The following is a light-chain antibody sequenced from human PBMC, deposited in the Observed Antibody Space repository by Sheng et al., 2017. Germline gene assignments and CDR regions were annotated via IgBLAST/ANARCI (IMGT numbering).Light chain of an antibody. V-gene: IGLV2-14*03. CDR1: SSDVGAYDR. J-gene: IGLJ1*01. Sequence: QSALTQPASVSGSPGQSITISCTGTSSDVGAYDRVSWYQQHPGKVPKLMISDVSLRPSGVSNRFSGSKSGNTAFLTISGLQAEDEADYYCSAYTSSSIIYVFGTGTKVTVL. CDR3: SAYTSSSIIYV. CDR2: DVS.